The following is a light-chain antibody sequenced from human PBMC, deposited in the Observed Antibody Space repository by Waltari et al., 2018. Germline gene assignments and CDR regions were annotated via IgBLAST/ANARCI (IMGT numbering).Light chain of an antibody. V-gene: IGLV2-11*01. CDR3: CSYAGAYTYV. CDR1: STDVGTYGR. Sequence: QSALTQPRSVSGSPGQSVTISCTRTSTDVGTYGRISGYQQSPGKAPKLMIYDVSKRPSGVPSRFSVSNSGNTASLTISGLQAEDEADYYCCSYAGAYTYVFGTGTKVTVL. CDR2: DVS. J-gene: IGLJ1*01.